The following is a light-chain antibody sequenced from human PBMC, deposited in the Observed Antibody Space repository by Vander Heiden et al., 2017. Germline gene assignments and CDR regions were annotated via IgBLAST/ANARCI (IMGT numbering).Light chain of an antibody. V-gene: IGLV2-23*02. J-gene: IGLJ3*02. CDR1: SSDVGSYNL. Sequence: SALPQPPPVSASPGQSLTISCTGTSSDVGSYNLVSWYQQHPGKAPKLMIYEVSKRPSGVSNRFSGSKSGNTASLTISGLQAEDEADYYCCSYAGSSTWVFGGGTKLTVL. CDR2: EVS. CDR3: CSYAGSSTWV.